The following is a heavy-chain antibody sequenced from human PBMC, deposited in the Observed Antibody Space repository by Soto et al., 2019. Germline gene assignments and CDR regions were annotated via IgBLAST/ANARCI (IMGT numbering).Heavy chain of an antibody. CDR1: GGTFSSYA. Sequence: SVKVSCKASGGTFSSYAISWVRQAPGQGLEWMGGIIPIFGTANYAQKFQGRVTITADESTSTAYMELSSLRSEDTAVYYCARGPSSSRDNWFDPWGQEPWSPSPQ. J-gene: IGHJ5*02. V-gene: IGHV1-69*13. D-gene: IGHD6-6*01. CDR2: IIPIFGTA. CDR3: ARGPSSSRDNWFDP.